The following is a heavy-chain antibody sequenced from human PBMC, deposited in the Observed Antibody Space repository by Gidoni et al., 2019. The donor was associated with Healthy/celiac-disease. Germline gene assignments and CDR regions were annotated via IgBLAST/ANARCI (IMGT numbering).Heavy chain of an antibody. CDR3: ARSNCGGDCYLMHGWAFDI. D-gene: IGHD2-21*02. V-gene: IGHV3-48*03. J-gene: IGHJ3*02. CDR2: ISSCGSTI. CDR1: GFTFSSYE. Sequence: EVQLVESGGGLVQPGGSLRLSCAASGFTFSSYEMNWVRQAPGKGLEWVSYISSCGSTIYYADSVKGRFTISRDNAKNSLYLQMNSLRAEDTAVYYCARSNCGGDCYLMHGWAFDIWGQGTMVTVSS.